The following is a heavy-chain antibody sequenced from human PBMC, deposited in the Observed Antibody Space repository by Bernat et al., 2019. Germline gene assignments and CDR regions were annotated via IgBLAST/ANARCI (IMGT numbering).Heavy chain of an antibody. J-gene: IGHJ3*02. CDR2: IGTAGDT. D-gene: IGHD1-1*01. Sequence: EVQLVESGGGLVQPGGSLRLSCAASGFTFSSYDMHWVRQATGKGLEWVSAIGTAGDTYYPGSVKGRFTISRENAKNSLYLQMNSLRAGDTAVYYCARSHWNERRGDAFDIWGQGTMVTVSS. CDR3: ARSHWNERRGDAFDI. CDR1: GFTFSSYD. V-gene: IGHV3-13*04.